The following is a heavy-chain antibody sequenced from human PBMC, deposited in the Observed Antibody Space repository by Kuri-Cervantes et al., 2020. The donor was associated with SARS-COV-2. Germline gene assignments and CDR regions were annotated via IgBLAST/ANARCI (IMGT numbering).Heavy chain of an antibody. CDR2: TFYRSKWHN. V-gene: IGHV6-1*01. Sequence: SCAISGDSVPSNSAAWSWIRQSPSRGLEWLGRTFYRSKWHNDYAVSEKGRITISPDTSKTQFSLRLNSVTPEDTAVYYCAGGSSGRDYWGQGTLVTVSS. CDR3: AGGSSGRDY. CDR1: GDSVPSNSAA. J-gene: IGHJ4*02. D-gene: IGHD6-19*01.